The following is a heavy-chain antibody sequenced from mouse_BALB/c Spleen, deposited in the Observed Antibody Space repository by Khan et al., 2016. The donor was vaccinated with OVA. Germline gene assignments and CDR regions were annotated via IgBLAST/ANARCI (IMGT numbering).Heavy chain of an antibody. CDR2: IDPANGYT. J-gene: IGHJ4*01. V-gene: IGHV14-3*02. CDR3: ASALLLETMDC. CDR1: GFNIKDTY. Sequence: VQLLQSGAELVQPGASVKLSCTASGFNIKDTYIHWVKQRPEQGLEWIGMIDPANGYTIYDPNFQGKATITADTSSNTAYSHLSSLTSEDTAVFDCASALLLETMDCWGRGSAVTVSS. D-gene: IGHD1-2*01.